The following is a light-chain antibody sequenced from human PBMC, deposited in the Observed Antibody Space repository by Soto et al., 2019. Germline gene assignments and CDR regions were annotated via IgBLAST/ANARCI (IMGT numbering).Light chain of an antibody. J-gene: IGLJ2*01. Sequence: QSVLTQPPSVSGTPGQRVKMSCSGSSSNIGSKSGSWYQHLPQTAPKLLIYSNNQRPSGVPGRFSGSKSGTSASLAISGLQSDDETQYYCAAWDDSLNVLVFGGGTKLTVL. V-gene: IGLV1-44*01. CDR3: AAWDDSLNVLV. CDR2: SNN. CDR1: SSNIGSKS.